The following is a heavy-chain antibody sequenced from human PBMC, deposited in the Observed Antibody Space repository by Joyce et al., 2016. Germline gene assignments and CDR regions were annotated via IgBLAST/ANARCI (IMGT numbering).Heavy chain of an antibody. D-gene: IGHD3-3*01. CDR1: GGSISSGHHH. V-gene: IGHV4-31*03. CDR2: NDFSGST. J-gene: IGHJ3*02. Sequence: QVQLQESGPGLVKPSQTLSLLCTVSGGSISSGHHHWVWIRQHPGKGLEWIGYNDFSGSTYYKPSLKSRVTISVDTSKNQFSLNLDSVTAADTAVYYCARNPRVSAEAFDIWGQGTMVTVSS. CDR3: ARNPRVSAEAFDI.